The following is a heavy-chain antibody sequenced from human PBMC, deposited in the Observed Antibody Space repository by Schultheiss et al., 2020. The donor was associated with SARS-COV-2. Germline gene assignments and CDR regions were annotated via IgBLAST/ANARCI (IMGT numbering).Heavy chain of an antibody. J-gene: IGHJ6*02. CDR3: ARSLNYASVYYYYYGMDV. D-gene: IGHD4-11*01. Sequence: GGSLRLSCAASGFTFGTYNMHWVRQAPGKGLVWVSRINSDGSSTSYADSVKGRFTISRDNAKNTLYLQMNSLRAEDTAVYYCARSLNYASVYYYYYGMDVWGQGTTVTVSS. CDR1: GFTFGTYN. V-gene: IGHV3-74*01. CDR2: INSDGSST.